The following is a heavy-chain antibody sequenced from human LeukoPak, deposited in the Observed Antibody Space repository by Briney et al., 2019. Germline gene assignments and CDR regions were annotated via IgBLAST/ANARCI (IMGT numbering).Heavy chain of an antibody. CDR1: GGSISSYY. V-gene: IGHV4-4*07. J-gene: IGHJ5*02. CDR3: ARELGCSSTTCYTGENWFDP. Sequence: SETLSLTCTVSGGSISSYYWSWIRQPAGKGLEWIGRIYTSWSTNYNPSLKSRVTISVDTSKNQFSLKLSSVTAADTAVYYCARELGCSSTTCYTGENWFDPWGQGTLVTVSS. CDR2: IYTSWST. D-gene: IGHD2-2*02.